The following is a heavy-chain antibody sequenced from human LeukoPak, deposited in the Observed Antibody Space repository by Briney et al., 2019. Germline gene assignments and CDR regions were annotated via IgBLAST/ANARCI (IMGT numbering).Heavy chain of an antibody. D-gene: IGHD1-14*01. V-gene: IGHV4-4*09. CDR1: GGSISSYY. J-gene: IGHJ4*02. CDR2: IYHDGST. CDR3: ARLGVIGRTFDY. Sequence: SETLSLTCTVSGGSISSYYWSWIRQPPGEGLEWTATIYHDGSTYYNPSLKGRVIISLDTSKNQFSLTLTYVTAADTAVYYCARLGVIGRTFDYWGQETLVTVSS.